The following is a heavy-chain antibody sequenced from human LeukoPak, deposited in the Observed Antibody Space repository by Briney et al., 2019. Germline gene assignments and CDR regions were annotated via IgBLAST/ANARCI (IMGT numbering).Heavy chain of an antibody. V-gene: IGHV1-2*02. CDR3: AVWFGEFLYYFDY. Sequence: ASVNVSCMASGYTFTGYYMHWVRQTPGQGREGMGWINPNSGGTNYAQKFQGRVTVTRDTSISTAYMELSRLRSDDTAVYYCAVWFGEFLYYFDYWGQGTLVTVSS. D-gene: IGHD3-10*01. J-gene: IGHJ4*02. CDR1: GYTFTGYY. CDR2: INPNSGGT.